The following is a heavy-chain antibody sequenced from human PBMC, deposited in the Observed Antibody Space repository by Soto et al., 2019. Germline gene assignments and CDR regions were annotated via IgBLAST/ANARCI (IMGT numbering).Heavy chain of an antibody. D-gene: IGHD6-19*01. Sequence: GGSLRLSCRASGFTFSIYWLHWVRQDPGKGLVWVSGIRCDSGSTGYADSVKDRFTISRDNAKNSLYLQMNSLRAEDTALYYCAKDSRYSSAWYYFDYWGQGTLVTVSS. J-gene: IGHJ4*02. CDR1: GFTFSIYW. V-gene: IGHV3-74*01. CDR3: AKDSRYSSAWYYFDY. CDR2: IRCDSGST.